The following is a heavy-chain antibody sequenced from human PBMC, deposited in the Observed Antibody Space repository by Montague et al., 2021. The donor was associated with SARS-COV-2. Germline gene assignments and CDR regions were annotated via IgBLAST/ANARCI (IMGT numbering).Heavy chain of an antibody. CDR3: VRDLGWNEDY. CDR2: ISNDGKRI. Sequence: SLRLSCAASGFPFNNYWMHWVRQVPGKGLVWVSLISNDGKRISYADSVKGRCTISRDNAKNTVYLQMSSLRVEDTAVYYCVRDLGWNEDYWGQGTLVTGS. D-gene: IGHD1-1*01. CDR1: GFPFNNYW. J-gene: IGHJ4*02. V-gene: IGHV3-74*01.